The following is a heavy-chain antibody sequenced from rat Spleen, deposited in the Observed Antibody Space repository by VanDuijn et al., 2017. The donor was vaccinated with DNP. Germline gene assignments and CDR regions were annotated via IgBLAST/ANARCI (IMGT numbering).Heavy chain of an antibody. CDR1: DYSITSNY. CDR2: ISYTGST. J-gene: IGHJ1*01. Sequence: EVQLQESGPGLVKPSQSLSLTCSVTDYSITSNYWGWIRRFPGNKMEWIGHISYTGSTSYNPSLKSRISITRDTSKNQFFLHLNSVTTEDTATYYCARGNDGYFPNWYFDFWGPGTMVTVSS. D-gene: IGHD1-12*03. CDR3: ARGNDGYFPNWYFDF. V-gene: IGHV3-1*01.